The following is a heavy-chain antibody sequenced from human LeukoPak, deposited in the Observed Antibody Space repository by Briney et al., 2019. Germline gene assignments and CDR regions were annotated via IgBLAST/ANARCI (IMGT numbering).Heavy chain of an antibody. CDR3: ARESCSGGSCYVGGDDH. J-gene: IGHJ4*02. V-gene: IGHV1-18*01. CDR2: ISAYNGNT. Sequence: ASVKVSCKASGYTFTSYGISWVRQAPGQGLEWMGWISAYNGNTNYAQKLQGRVTMTTDTSTSTAYMELRSLRSDDTAVYYCARESCSGGSCYVGGDDHWGQGTLVTVSS. D-gene: IGHD2-15*01. CDR1: GYTFTSYG.